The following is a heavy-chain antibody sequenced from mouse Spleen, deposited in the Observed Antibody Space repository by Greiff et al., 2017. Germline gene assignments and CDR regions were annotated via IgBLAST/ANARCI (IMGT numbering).Heavy chain of an antibody. Sequence: QVQLQQSGAELARPGASVKLSCKASGYTFTSYGISWVKQRTGQGLEWIGEIYPRSGNTYYNEKFKGKATLTADKSSSTAYMELRSLTSEDSAVYFCARRYDPSPEFAYWGQGTLVTVSA. D-gene: IGHD2-3*01. CDR3: ARRYDPSPEFAY. CDR1: GYTFTSYG. J-gene: IGHJ3*01. V-gene: IGHV1-81*01. CDR2: IYPRSGNT.